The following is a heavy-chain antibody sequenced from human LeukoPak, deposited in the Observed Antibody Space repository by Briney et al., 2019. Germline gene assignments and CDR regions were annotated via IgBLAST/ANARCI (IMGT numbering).Heavy chain of an antibody. D-gene: IGHD1-26*01. Sequence: GGSLRLWCAASGFTFSSYAMRWVRQAPGKGLVWVSAISGSGGSTCYADSVKGRFTISRDNSKNTLYLQMNSLRAEDTAVYYCAKGAQKSGSPDYWGQGTLVTVSS. J-gene: IGHJ4*02. V-gene: IGHV3-23*01. CDR1: GFTFSSYA. CDR3: AKGAQKSGSPDY. CDR2: ISGSGGST.